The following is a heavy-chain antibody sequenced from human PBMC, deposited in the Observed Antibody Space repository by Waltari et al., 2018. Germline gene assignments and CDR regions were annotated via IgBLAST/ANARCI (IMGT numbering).Heavy chain of an antibody. CDR2: IYHSGST. Sequence: QVQLQESGPGLVKPSETLSLTCTVSGYSISSGYYWGWIRQPPGKGLEWIGSIYHSGSTYSNPALKSRVTISVDTSKNQFSLKLSSVTAADTAVYYCARVNYDILTGYEGYYMDVWGKGTTVTVSS. J-gene: IGHJ6*03. CDR1: GYSISSGYY. V-gene: IGHV4-38-2*02. CDR3: ARVNYDILTGYEGYYMDV. D-gene: IGHD3-9*01.